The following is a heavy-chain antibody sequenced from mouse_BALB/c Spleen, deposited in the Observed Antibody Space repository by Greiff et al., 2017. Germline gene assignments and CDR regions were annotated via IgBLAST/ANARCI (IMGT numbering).Heavy chain of an antibody. CDR2: INPSNGGT. D-gene: IGHD2-4*01. CDR3: TREATMIVFDY. J-gene: IGHJ2*01. CDR1: GYTFTSYY. V-gene: IGHV1S81*02. Sequence: QVQLQQPGAELVKPGASVKLSCKASGYTFTSYYMYWVKQRPGQGLEWIGGINPSNGGTNFNEKFKSKATLTVDKSSSTAYMQLSSLTSEDSAIYYCTREATMIVFDYWGQGTTLTVSS.